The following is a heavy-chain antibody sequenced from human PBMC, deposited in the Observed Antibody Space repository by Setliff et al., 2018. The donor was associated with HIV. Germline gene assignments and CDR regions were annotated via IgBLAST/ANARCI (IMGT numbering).Heavy chain of an antibody. CDR2: MNPNSGNT. CDR3: ARGPYYDSNGYHLSSDY. V-gene: IGHV1-8*02. Sequence: VASVKVSYKAPGYTFSNYDINWVRQATGQGLEWMAWMNPNSGNTGYAQKFQGRVTLTRDTSISTAYMELSSLRSEDTAVYCCARGPYYDSNGYHLSSDYWGQGTLVTVSS. J-gene: IGHJ4*02. CDR1: GYTFSNYD. D-gene: IGHD3-22*01.